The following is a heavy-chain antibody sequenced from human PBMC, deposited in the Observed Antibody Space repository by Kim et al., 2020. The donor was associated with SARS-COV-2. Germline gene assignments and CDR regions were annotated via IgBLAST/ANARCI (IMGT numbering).Heavy chain of an antibody. CDR1: GYSFTSGY. CDR3: ARDPRDTSMVKSYHYYYGMDV. V-gene: IGHV1-46*01. D-gene: IGHD5-18*01. J-gene: IGHJ6*02. Sequence: ASVKVSCKASGYSFTSGYIHWVRQAPGQGLEWMGIIDPSGVSTDYAQKFQGRVSMTRDTSTSSVYMELSSLRSEDTAVYYCARDPRDTSMVKSYHYYYGMDVWGQGTTVTVSS. CDR2: IDPSGVST.